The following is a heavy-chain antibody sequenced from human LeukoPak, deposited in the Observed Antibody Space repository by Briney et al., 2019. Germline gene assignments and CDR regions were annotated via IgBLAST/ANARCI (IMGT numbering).Heavy chain of an antibody. CDR2: IIPILGIA. V-gene: IGHV1-69*04. D-gene: IGHD6-13*01. CDR3: ARDKTAAAGNFDY. CDR1: GGTFSSYT. Sequence: SVKLSCKASGGTFSSYTISWVRQAPGQGLEWMGRIIPILGIANYPPTFQRRVTITADKSTSTAYIELSSLRSEDTAVYYCARDKTAAAGNFDYRGQGTLVTVSS. J-gene: IGHJ4*02.